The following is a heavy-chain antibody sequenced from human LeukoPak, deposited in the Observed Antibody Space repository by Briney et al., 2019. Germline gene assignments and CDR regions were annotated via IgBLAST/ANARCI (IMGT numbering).Heavy chain of an antibody. CDR3: AWGPPYYYDSSGYYYFDY. CDR1: GYSISSGYY. CDR2: LYYSGST. J-gene: IGHJ4*02. D-gene: IGHD3-22*01. Sequence: SETLSLSCTVSGYSISSGYYWSWIRQPPGKGLERIGYLYYSGSTNYNPSLKSRVTISVDTSKNQFSLKLSSVTAADTAVYYCAWGPPYYYDSSGYYYFDYWGQGTLVTVSS. V-gene: IGHV4-61*01.